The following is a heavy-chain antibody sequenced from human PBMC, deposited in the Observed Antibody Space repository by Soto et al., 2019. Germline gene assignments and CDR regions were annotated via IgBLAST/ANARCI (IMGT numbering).Heavy chain of an antibody. Sequence: GSLRLSCAASGFTFSSYGMHWVRQAPGKGLEWVAVISYDGSNKYYADSVKGRFTISRDNSKNTLYLQMNSLRAEDTAVYYCARDGFSSGWYFSFDYWGQGTLVTVSS. V-gene: IGHV3-30*03. CDR2: ISYDGSNK. D-gene: IGHD6-19*01. CDR3: ARDGFSSGWYFSFDY. J-gene: IGHJ4*02. CDR1: GFTFSSYG.